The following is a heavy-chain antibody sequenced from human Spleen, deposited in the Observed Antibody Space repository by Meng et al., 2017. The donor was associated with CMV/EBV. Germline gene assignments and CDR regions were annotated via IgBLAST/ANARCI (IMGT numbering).Heavy chain of an antibody. V-gene: IGHV3-23*01. Sequence: GESLKISCAASGFTFSSYAMSWVRQAPGKGLEWVSGISGSGGSTYYADSVKGRFTISRDNSKNTVYLEMNSLRAEDTAVYFCAREEDSGWWPPSFFYGMDVWGQGTTVTVSS. D-gene: IGHD6-19*01. J-gene: IGHJ6*02. CDR1: GFTFSSYA. CDR3: AREEDSGWWPPSFFYGMDV. CDR2: ISGSGGST.